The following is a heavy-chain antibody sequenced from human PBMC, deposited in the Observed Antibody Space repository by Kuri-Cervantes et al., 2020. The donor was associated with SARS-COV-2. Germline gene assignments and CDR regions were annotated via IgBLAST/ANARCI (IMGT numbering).Heavy chain of an antibody. CDR1: GYSLTNYYGYY. J-gene: IGHJ6*03. CDR3: ARDGNREKYCSSTSCFSYYYYYYMDV. CDR2: INPNSGDT. D-gene: IGHD2-2*01. Sequence: ASVKVSCKASGYSLTNYYGYYMHWVRQAPGQGLEWMGWINPNSGDTNYAQKFQGRVTMTRDTSISTAYMELSRLRSDDTAVYYCARDGNREKYCSSTSCFSYYYYYYMDVWGKGTTVTVSS. V-gene: IGHV1-2*02.